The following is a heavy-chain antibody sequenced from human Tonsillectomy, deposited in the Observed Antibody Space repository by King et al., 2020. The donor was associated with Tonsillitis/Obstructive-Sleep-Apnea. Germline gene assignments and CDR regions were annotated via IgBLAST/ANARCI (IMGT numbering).Heavy chain of an antibody. CDR3: ARGSYDSDAFDI. V-gene: IGHV2-5*02. D-gene: IGHD3-10*01. Sequence: ITLKESGPTLVKPTQTLTLTCTFSGFSLSTGGVGVGWIRQPPGKALEWLALIYWGDDKHYSPSLKSRLTITKDTSKNQVVLTMTNMDPVDTATYYCARGSYDSDAFDIWGQGTMVTVSS. CDR1: GFSLSTGGVG. CDR2: IYWGDDK. J-gene: IGHJ3*02.